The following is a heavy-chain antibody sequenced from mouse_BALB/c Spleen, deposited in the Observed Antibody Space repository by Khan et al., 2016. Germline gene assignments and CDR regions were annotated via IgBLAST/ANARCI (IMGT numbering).Heavy chain of an antibody. CDR2: YWAGGST. CDR1: GFSLTNSG. Sequence: VQLQESGPGLVAPSQSLSITCTVSGFSLTNSGVHWVRQPPRKGLDWRGVYWAGGSTDYNSALMSRLSFTNDTTQIKVVLNMNSLQTYETAMYYCARGKQDVDDWFDSWGQGTLVTVSA. V-gene: IGHV2-9*02. CDR3: ARGKQDVDDWFDS. J-gene: IGHJ3*01.